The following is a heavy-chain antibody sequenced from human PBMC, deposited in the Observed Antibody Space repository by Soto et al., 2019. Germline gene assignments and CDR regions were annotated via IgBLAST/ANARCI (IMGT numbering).Heavy chain of an antibody. CDR2: ISGSGDTT. J-gene: IGHJ4*01. CDR1: GFTFSNYA. D-gene: IGHD6-19*01. CDR3: AKGLIAVTDY. V-gene: IGHV3-23*01. Sequence: GGSLRLSCAASGFTFSNYAMTWVRQAPGKGLEWVSTISGSGDTTYYADSVKGRFTISRDNSKNTLYLQMSSLRAEDTAVYYCAKGLIAVTDYWGHGTLVTVSS.